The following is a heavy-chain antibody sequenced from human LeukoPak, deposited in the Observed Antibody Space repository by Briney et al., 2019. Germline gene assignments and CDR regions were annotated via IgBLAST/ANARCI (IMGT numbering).Heavy chain of an antibody. V-gene: IGHV1-18*01. CDR3: ARDILPRGEDGTMGGDY. D-gene: IGHD5-24*01. CDR2: ISAYNGNT. J-gene: IGHJ4*02. CDR1: GYTFTSYG. Sequence: GASVKVSCKASGYTFTSYGISWVRQAPGQGLEWMGWISAYNGNTNYARKLQGRVTMTTDTSTSTAYMELRSLRSDDTAVYYCARDILPRGEDGTMGGDYWGQGTLVTVSS.